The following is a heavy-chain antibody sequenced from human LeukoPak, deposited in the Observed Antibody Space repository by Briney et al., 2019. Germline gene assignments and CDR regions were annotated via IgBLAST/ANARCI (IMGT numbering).Heavy chain of an antibody. D-gene: IGHD1-26*01. CDR1: GYSFTTYW. CDR2: IYPGDSAT. Sequence: GESLKISCKGSGYSFTTYWIGWVRQMPGKGLEWMGIIYPGDSATRYSPSFQGQVTISVDKSIGTAYLQWSSLKASDTAMYYCAGGWELRRFDYWGQGTLVTVSS. J-gene: IGHJ4*02. V-gene: IGHV5-51*01. CDR3: AGGWELRRFDY.